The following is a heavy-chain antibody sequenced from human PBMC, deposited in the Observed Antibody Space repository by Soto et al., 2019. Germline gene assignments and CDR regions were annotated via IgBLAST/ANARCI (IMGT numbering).Heavy chain of an antibody. CDR2: IIPIFGTA. V-gene: IGHV1-69*01. CDR1: GGTFNNYA. CDR3: ARTKGYTYSPTLNYYYGMDV. D-gene: IGHD5-18*01. Sequence: QVQLVQSGAEVKKPGSSVKVSCKASGGTFNNYAISWVRQAPGQGLEWLGGIIPIFGTANYAQKFQGRVTIIADESTSTAYMELSSLRSEDTAVYYCARTKGYTYSPTLNYYYGMDVWGQGTTVTVSS. J-gene: IGHJ6*02.